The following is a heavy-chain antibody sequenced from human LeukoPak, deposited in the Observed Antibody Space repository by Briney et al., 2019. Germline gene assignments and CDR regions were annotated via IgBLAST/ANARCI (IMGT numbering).Heavy chain of an antibody. D-gene: IGHD3-16*02. Sequence: ASVKVSCKVSGYTLTKLSMHWVRQAPGKGLEWMGNFDPEDGETIYAQNFQGRVTMTEDTSTDTAFIELISLRSEDTAVYYCGRVEVHPRRYYYYMDVWGKGTTVTISS. CDR1: GYTLTKLS. CDR2: FDPEDGET. CDR3: GRVEVHPRRYYYYMDV. J-gene: IGHJ6*03. V-gene: IGHV1-24*01.